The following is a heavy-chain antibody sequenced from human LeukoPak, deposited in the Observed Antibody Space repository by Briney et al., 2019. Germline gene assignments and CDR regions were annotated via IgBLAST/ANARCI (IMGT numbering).Heavy chain of an antibody. V-gene: IGHV3-11*04. J-gene: IGHJ4*02. D-gene: IGHD3-10*01. CDR2: ISSSGNNI. Sequence: KPGGSLRLSCAASGFTFSDYYMSWIRQAPGRGLEWVSYISSSGNNIYYADSVKGRFTISRDNAKNSLYLQMNSLRVDDTAVYYCARDWAGGPHDYWGQGTLVTVSS. CDR3: ARDWAGGPHDY. CDR1: GFTFSDYY.